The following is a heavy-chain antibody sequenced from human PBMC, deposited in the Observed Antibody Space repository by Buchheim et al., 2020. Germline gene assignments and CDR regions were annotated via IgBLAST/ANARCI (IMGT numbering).Heavy chain of an antibody. CDR2: IYYTGGT. CDR1: GDSISSSPYY. V-gene: IGHV4-31*03. D-gene: IGHD3-9*01. CDR3: TRGSTGYFY. J-gene: IGHJ4*02. Sequence: QVHLQESGPGLVKPSQTLSLTCTVSGDSISSSPYYWTWIRQHPGRGLEWIGYIYYTGGTHYNSSLTSRITISMDTSKNQFSLNRASVTAADTAIYYCTRGSTGYFYWGQGIL.